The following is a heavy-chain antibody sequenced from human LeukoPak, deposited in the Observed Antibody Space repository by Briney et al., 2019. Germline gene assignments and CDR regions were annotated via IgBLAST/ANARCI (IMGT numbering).Heavy chain of an antibody. Sequence: GGSLRPSCAASGFTFSSYAMSWVRQTPGKGLEWVSTISTSGGSTYYADSVKGRFTISRDNSKSTLYLQMNSLRPEDTAIYYCAREGYYGSGSPPSLYFDYWGQGTLVTVSS. D-gene: IGHD3-10*01. J-gene: IGHJ4*02. CDR3: AREGYYGSGSPPSLYFDY. CDR2: ISTSGGST. V-gene: IGHV3-23*01. CDR1: GFTFSSYA.